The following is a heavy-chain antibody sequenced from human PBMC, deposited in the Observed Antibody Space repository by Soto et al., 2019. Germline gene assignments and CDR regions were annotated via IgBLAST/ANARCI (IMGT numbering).Heavy chain of an antibody. CDR2: ISYDGSNK. CDR1: GFTFSSYG. D-gene: IGHD6-6*01. Sequence: GSLRLSCAASGFTFSSYGMHWVRQAPGKGLEWVAVISYDGSNKYYADSVKGRFTISRDNSKNTLYLQMNSLRAEDTAVYYCAKDSEQLVLASYMDVWGKGTTVTVSS. V-gene: IGHV3-30*18. CDR3: AKDSEQLVLASYMDV. J-gene: IGHJ6*03.